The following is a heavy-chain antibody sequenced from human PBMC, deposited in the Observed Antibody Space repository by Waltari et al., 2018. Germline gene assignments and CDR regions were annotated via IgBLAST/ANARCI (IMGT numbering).Heavy chain of an antibody. V-gene: IGHV4-39*01. CDR2: IYYSGST. J-gene: IGHJ4*02. Sequence: QLQLQESGPGLVTPSETLSRTCTVSGGSISSSSYYWGWIRQPPGKGLEWIGSIYYSGSTYYNPSLKSRVTISVDTSKNQFSLKLSSVTAADTAVYYCARLTGTTGYWGQGTLVTVSS. D-gene: IGHD1-7*01. CDR3: ARLTGTTGY. CDR1: GGSISSSSYY.